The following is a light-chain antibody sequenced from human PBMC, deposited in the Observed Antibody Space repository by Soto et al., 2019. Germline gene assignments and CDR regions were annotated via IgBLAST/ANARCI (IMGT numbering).Light chain of an antibody. V-gene: IGLV2-14*03. CDR2: DVS. CDR3: AAWDDSLNVRYV. Sequence: QSVLTQPASVSGSPGQSITISCTGTSSDVGGYSYISWYQHNPGRAPKLMIYDVSNRPSGVSGRFSGSKSGNTASLTISRLQAEDEADYYCAAWDDSLNVRYVFGTGTKVTVL. CDR1: SSDVGGYSY. J-gene: IGLJ1*01.